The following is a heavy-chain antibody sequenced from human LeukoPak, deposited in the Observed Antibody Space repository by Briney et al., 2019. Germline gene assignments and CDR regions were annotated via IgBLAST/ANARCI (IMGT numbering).Heavy chain of an antibody. CDR1: GYTFTSYD. V-gene: IGHV1-8*01. CDR3: AREAALYSYGPTYFDY. CDR2: MNPNSGNT. D-gene: IGHD5-18*01. J-gene: IGHJ4*02. Sequence: ASMKVSCKASGYTFTSYDINWVRQATGQGLEWMGWMNPNSGNTGYAQKFQGRVTITADESTSTAYMELSSLRSEDTAVYYCAREAALYSYGPTYFDYWGQGTLVTVSS.